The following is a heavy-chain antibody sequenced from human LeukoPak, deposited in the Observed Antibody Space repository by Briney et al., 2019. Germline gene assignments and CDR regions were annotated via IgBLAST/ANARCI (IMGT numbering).Heavy chain of an antibody. D-gene: IGHD4-17*01. Sequence: SETLSLTCTVSGGSISTYYWTWIRQPPGKGLEWIGYIYYSGSTNYNPSLKSRVTISVDTSKNQFSLKLSSVTAADTAVYYCAREHRLRLNYWGQGTLVTVSS. CDR1: GGSISTYY. CDR2: IYYSGST. CDR3: AREHRLRLNY. J-gene: IGHJ4*02. V-gene: IGHV4-59*12.